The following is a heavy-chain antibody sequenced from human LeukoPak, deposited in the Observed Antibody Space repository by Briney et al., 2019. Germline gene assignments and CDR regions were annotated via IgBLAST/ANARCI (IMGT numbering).Heavy chain of an antibody. J-gene: IGHJ4*02. CDR3: AKTTTGYSSGRFPGWPVDY. CDR1: GFTFSSYA. CDR2: IFGSGGST. V-gene: IGHV3-23*01. Sequence: GGSLRLSCAASGFTFSSYAMYWVRQAPGKGLEWVSGIFGSGGSTHYADSVKGRFTISRDNSKDTVYLQMNSLRAEDTAVYYCAKTTTGYSSGRFPGWPVDYWGQGTLVTVSS. D-gene: IGHD6-19*01.